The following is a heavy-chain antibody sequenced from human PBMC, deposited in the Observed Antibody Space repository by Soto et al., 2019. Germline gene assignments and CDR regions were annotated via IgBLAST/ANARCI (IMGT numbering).Heavy chain of an antibody. J-gene: IGHJ4*02. CDR3: ARDIMSSLDY. D-gene: IGHD6-19*01. CDR2: ISSSSSTI. Sequence: GGSLRLSCAASGFTFSSYSMNWVRQAPGKGLEWVSYISSSSSTIYYADSVKGRFTISRDNAKNSLYPQMNSLRDEDTAVYYCARDIMSSLDYWGQGTLVTVSS. CDR1: GFTFSSYS. V-gene: IGHV3-48*02.